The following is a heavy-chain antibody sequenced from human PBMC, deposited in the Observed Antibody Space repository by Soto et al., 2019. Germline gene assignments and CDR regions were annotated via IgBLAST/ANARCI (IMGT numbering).Heavy chain of an antibody. CDR3: ARAGSSSWWYYYYYMDV. D-gene: IGHD6-13*01. J-gene: IGHJ6*03. Sequence: GGSLRLSCAASGFTFSSYWMSWVRQAPGKGLEWVADIKQGGSEKYYVDSVKGRFTISRDNAKNSLYLQMNSLRAEDTAVYYCARAGSSSWWYYYYYMDVWGKGTTVTVSS. V-gene: IGHV3-7*01. CDR2: IKQGGSEK. CDR1: GFTFSSYW.